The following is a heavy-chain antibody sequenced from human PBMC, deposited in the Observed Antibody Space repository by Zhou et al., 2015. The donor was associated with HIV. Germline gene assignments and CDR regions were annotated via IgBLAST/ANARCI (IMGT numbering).Heavy chain of an antibody. CDR2: RIPSLTTS. D-gene: IGHD3-9*01. CDR1: GGNFSNHA. V-gene: IGHV1-69*14. Sequence: QVQLVQSGAEVKKPGSSXKLSCKASGGNFSNHAINWVRQAPGQRLEWMGGRIPSLTTSHYTEKFQGRVSITADKSTSTVYMELSSLRSEDTAVYYCARGLLTGYRDDYFDYWGQGTLVTVSS. CDR3: ARGLLTGYRDDYFDY. J-gene: IGHJ4*02.